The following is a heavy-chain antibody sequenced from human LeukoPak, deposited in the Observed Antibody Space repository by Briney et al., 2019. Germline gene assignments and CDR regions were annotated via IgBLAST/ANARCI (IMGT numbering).Heavy chain of an antibody. CDR3: ARGFSTACLGDSDS. Sequence: PSETLSLTCTVSGGSVSSSSHYCGWIRQPPGKGLEWIGSITYIGSTYYNPSLSSRVTISADTSKNQFSLKLTSVTAADTAVYYCARGFSTACLGDSDSWGQGTLVTVSS. CDR2: ITYIGST. D-gene: IGHD6-19*01. CDR1: GGSVSSSSHY. J-gene: IGHJ4*02. V-gene: IGHV4-39*07.